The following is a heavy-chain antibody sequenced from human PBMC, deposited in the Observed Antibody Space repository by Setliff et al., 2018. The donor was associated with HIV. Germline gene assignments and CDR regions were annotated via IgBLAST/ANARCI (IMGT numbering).Heavy chain of an antibody. D-gene: IGHD6-13*01. V-gene: IGHV6-1*01. Sequence: SQTLSLTCAISGGSVSNYSAAWNWIRQSPSRGLEWLGRTFHRSKWYSDYAESVRSRITINPDTSKNQLSLQLHSVTPEDTAVYYCARSITTAGTVFDYWGQGTLVT. CDR2: TFHRSKWYS. CDR3: ARSITTAGTVFDY. J-gene: IGHJ4*02. CDR1: GGSVSNYSAA.